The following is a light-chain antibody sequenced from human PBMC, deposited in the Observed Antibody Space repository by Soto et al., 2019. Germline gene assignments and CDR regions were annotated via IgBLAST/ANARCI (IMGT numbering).Light chain of an antibody. V-gene: IGLV2-14*01. CDR1: SSDVGGYNY. J-gene: IGLJ2*01. Sequence: QYALTQPASVSGSPGPSITISCTGTSSDVGGYNYVSWYQQHPGKAPKLMIYEVSNRPSGVSNRFSGSKSGNTASLTISGLQAEDEADYYCSSYTSSSTLNVVFGGGTKLTVL. CDR2: EVS. CDR3: SSYTSSSTLNVV.